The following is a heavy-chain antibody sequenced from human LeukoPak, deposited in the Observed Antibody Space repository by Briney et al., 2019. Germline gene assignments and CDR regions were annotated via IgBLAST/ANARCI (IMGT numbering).Heavy chain of an antibody. CDR3: ARGGGLDY. J-gene: IGHJ4*02. V-gene: IGHV4-59*01. CDR2: IYYTGSA. D-gene: IGHD3-16*01. CDR1: GGSISSYY. Sequence: PSETLSLTCTVSGGSISSYYWNWIRQSPGKGLEWIGYIYYTGSAYYNPSLKSRVTMSVTTSKDQFSLKLTSVTAADTAVYYCARGGGLDYWGQGTLVTVSS.